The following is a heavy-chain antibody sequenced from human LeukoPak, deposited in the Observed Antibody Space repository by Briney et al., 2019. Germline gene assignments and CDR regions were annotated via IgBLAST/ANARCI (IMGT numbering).Heavy chain of an antibody. CDR3: VEDQTPPLH. Sequence: GGSLRLSCAASGFTFSSYGMHWVRQAPGKGLEWVAVISYDGSNKYYADSVKGRFTISRDNSKNTLYLQMNSLRAEDTAVYYCVEDQTPPLHWGQGTLVTVSS. J-gene: IGHJ1*01. V-gene: IGHV3-30*18. CDR2: ISYDGSNK. CDR1: GFTFSSYG. D-gene: IGHD4-23*01.